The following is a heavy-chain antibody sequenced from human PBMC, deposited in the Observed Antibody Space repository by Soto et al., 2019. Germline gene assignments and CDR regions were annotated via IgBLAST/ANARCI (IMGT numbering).Heavy chain of an antibody. V-gene: IGHV3-74*01. CDR2: INTDGSAT. Sequence: EVQLVESGGGLVQPGGSLRLSCAASGFTFSSYWMHWVRHAPGKGLVWVSRINTDGSATTNADSVKGRFTISRDNAKNTLYLQMNSLRGEDMAVYYCVRDSYSGTPGIYYGMDVWGQGTTVTVSS. D-gene: IGHD1-26*01. CDR3: VRDSYSGTPGIYYGMDV. J-gene: IGHJ6*02. CDR1: GFTFSSYW.